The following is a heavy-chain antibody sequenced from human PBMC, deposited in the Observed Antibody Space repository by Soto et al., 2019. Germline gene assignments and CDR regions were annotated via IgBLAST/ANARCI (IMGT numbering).Heavy chain of an antibody. J-gene: IGHJ5*02. CDR1: GFTFNSYS. D-gene: IGHD4-17*01. CDR3: ARGPYVLRVPWFDP. V-gene: IGHV3-48*01. Sequence: EVQLVESGGGLVQPGGSLRLSCAASGFTFNSYSMNWVRQAPGKGLEWVSYISSSSSTIYYADSVKGRFTISRDNAKNSLYLQMNSLRAEDTAVYYCARGPYVLRVPWFDPLGQGTLVTVSS. CDR2: ISSSSSTI.